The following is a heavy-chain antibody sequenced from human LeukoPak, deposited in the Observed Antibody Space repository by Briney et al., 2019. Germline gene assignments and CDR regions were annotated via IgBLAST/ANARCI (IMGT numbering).Heavy chain of an antibody. V-gene: IGHV4-39*07. Sequence: PSETLSLTCTVSGDSISSSSYYWGWIRQPPGKGLEWIGSIYYSGSTYYNPSLKSRVTISVDTSKNQFSLKLSSVTAADTAVYYCARGSERSSSWYYADVETPIDYWGQGTLVTVSS. CDR3: ARGSERSSSWYYADVETPIDY. D-gene: IGHD6-13*01. CDR1: GDSISSSSYY. CDR2: IYYSGST. J-gene: IGHJ4*02.